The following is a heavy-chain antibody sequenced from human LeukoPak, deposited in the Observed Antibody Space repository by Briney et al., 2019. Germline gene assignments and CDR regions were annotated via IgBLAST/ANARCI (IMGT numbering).Heavy chain of an antibody. D-gene: IGHD3-22*01. V-gene: IGHV3-74*01. CDR2: INSDGSST. CDR1: GFTFSSYW. J-gene: IGHJ4*02. Sequence: GGSLRLSCAASGFTFSSYWMHWVRQAPGKGLVWVSRINSDGSSTSYADSVKGRFTISRDNAKNTLYLQMNSLRAEDTAVYYCARVVITGDFWFDYWGQGTLVTVSS. CDR3: ARVVITGDFWFDY.